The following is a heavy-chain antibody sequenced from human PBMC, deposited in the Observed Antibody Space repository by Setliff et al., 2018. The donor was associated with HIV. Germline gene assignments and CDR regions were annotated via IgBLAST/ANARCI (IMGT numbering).Heavy chain of an antibody. CDR3: TKNLYTSRWSPLDY. D-gene: IGHD2-8*01. Sequence: GASVKVSCKASGYTFINYDINWVRQATGQGLEWMGWMNPNSGNTGYSQKFQGRVTMTRNTSTSTAYMELSSLRTEDTAVYYCTKNLYTSRWSPLDYWGQGTLVTVSS. CDR2: MNPNSGNT. J-gene: IGHJ4*02. V-gene: IGHV1-8*01. CDR1: GYTFINYD.